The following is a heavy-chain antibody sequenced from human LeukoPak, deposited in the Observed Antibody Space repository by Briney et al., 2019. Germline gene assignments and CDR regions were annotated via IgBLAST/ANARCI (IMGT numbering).Heavy chain of an antibody. V-gene: IGHV1-69*05. D-gene: IGHD3-22*01. CDR1: VGTFSRYA. CDR2: IIPIFGTA. J-gene: IGHJ4*02. CDR3: ARSWYYYDSSGYLFDY. Sequence: SVQVSCKASVGTFSRYAISWLRPAPGQGLDGVGRIIPIFGTANYAHKLRGRVTITTDESTSTAYMVLSSLRSEDTAVYYCARSWYYYDSSGYLFDYWGQGTLVIVSS.